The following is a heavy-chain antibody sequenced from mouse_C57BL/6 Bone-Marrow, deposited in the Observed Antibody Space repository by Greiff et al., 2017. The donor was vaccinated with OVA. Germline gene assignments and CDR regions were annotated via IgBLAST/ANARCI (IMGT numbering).Heavy chain of an antibody. D-gene: IGHD2-4*01. Sequence: VQLQQPGAELVMPGASVKLSCKASGYTFTSYWMHWVKQRPGQGLEWIGEIDPSDSYTNYNQKFKGKSTLTVDKSSSTAYMQLSSLTSEDSAVYYCARINYDYDGGNYFDYWGQGTTLTVSS. J-gene: IGHJ2*01. V-gene: IGHV1-69*01. CDR1: GYTFTSYW. CDR3: ARINYDYDGGNYFDY. CDR2: IDPSDSYT.